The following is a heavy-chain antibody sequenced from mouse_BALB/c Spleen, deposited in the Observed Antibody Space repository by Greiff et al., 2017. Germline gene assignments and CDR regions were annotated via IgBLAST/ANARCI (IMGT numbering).Heavy chain of an antibody. CDR2: ISDGGSYT. CDR1: GFTFSDYY. D-gene: IGHD2-1*01. CDR3: ARGDGNYGRVIDY. J-gene: IGHJ2*01. Sequence: DVQLVESGGGLVKPGGSLKLSCAASGFTFSDYYMYWVRQTPEKRLEWVATISDGGSYTYYPDSVKGRFTISRDNAKNNLYLQMSSLKSEDTAMYYCARGDGNYGRVIDYWGQGTTLTVSS. V-gene: IGHV5-4*02.